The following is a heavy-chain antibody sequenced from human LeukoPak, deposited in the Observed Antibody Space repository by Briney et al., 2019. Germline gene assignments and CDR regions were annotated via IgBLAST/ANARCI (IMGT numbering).Heavy chain of an antibody. V-gene: IGHV3-23*01. CDR2: ITSDEKT. CDR1: GFTFINYA. J-gene: IGHJ4*01. Sequence: GGSLRLSCAAPGFTFINYAMGWVRQAPGKGLEWVSAITSDEKTFYADSVKGRFTISRDNSKNTLHLQMNSLRAEDTAVYYCAKYCKLSGYYLGGYDYWGHGTLVTVSS. CDR3: AKYCKLSGYYLGGYDY. D-gene: IGHD3-22*01.